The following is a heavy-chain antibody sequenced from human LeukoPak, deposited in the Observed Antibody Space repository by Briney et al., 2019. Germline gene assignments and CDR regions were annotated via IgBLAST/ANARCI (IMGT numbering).Heavy chain of an antibody. Sequence: ASVKVSCKASGYTFTSYGISWVRQAPGQGLEWMGWISAYNGNTNYAQKLQGRATMTTDTSTSTAYMELRSLRSDDTAVYYCARGVGDSSGYYYPDWFDPWGQGTLVTVSS. J-gene: IGHJ5*02. CDR3: ARGVGDSSGYYYPDWFDP. CDR2: ISAYNGNT. D-gene: IGHD3-22*01. V-gene: IGHV1-18*01. CDR1: GYTFTSYG.